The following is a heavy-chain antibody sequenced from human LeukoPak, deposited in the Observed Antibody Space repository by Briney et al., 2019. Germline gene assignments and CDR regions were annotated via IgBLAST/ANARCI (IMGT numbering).Heavy chain of an antibody. Sequence: ASVKVSCKASGYTFTNYGISWVRQAPGQGLEWMGWISAYNGNTHYAQNLQGRVTMTRNTSISTAYMELSSLRSEDTAVYYCARMSYYDSSGDNWFDPWGQGTLVTVSS. CDR3: ARMSYYDSSGDNWFDP. CDR1: GYTFTNYG. V-gene: IGHV1-18*01. D-gene: IGHD3-22*01. J-gene: IGHJ5*02. CDR2: ISAYNGNT.